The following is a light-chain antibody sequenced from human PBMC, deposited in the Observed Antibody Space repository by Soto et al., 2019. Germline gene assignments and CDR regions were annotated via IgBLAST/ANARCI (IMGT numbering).Light chain of an antibody. J-gene: IGLJ2*01. CDR2: EVS. V-gene: IGLV2-14*01. CDR3: CSYTSSTSAV. Sequence: QSALTQPASVSGSPGQSITISCTGTSSDVGRYNYVSWFQKHPGKAPKLMIFEVSTRPSGVSNRFSGSKSGNTASLTISGLQIEYEADYYCCSYTSSTSAVFGGGTKLTVL. CDR1: SSDVGRYNY.